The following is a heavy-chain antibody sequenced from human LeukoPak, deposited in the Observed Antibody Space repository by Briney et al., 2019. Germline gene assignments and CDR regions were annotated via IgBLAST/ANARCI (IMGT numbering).Heavy chain of an antibody. CDR1: GGSISSYY. V-gene: IGHV4-4*07. CDR2: IYTSGST. D-gene: IGHD6-13*01. CDR3: ARGLSIAAALNWFDP. Sequence: SETLSLTCTVSGGSISSYYWSWIRQPAGKGLEWIGRIYTSGSTYYNPSLKSRVTMSVDTSKNQFSLKLSSVTAADTAVYYCARGLSIAAALNWFDPWGQGTLVTVSS. J-gene: IGHJ5*02.